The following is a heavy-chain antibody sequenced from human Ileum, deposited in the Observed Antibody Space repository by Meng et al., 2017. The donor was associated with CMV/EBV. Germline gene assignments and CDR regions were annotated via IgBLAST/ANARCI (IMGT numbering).Heavy chain of an antibody. Sequence: QGQVEGAGPVLVQPSQTLSLTCTVSGDSISSGDYYWSWIRPTPGKGLEWIGHIHDSGSTYYNPSLQSRVTISVDTSKNQFSLKLSSVTAADTAVYYCARVWGIAVRPLDYWGQGTLVTVSS. CDR3: ARVWGIAVRPLDY. CDR1: GDSISSGDYY. D-gene: IGHD6-6*01. J-gene: IGHJ4*02. V-gene: IGHV4-30-4*01. CDR2: IHDSGST.